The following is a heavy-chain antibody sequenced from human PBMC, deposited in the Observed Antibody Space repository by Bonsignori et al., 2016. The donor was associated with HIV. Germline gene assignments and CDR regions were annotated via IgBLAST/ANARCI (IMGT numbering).Heavy chain of an antibody. CDR2: IIPILGTA. CDR3: AYKLGYCSSSSCYVGSFDV. V-gene: IGHV1-69*01. Sequence: WVRQAPGQGLEWMGGIIPILGTANYAQKFQGRVTITADESTSTAYMELGSLRSEDTAVYYCAYKLGYCSSSSCYVGSFDVWGQGTMVTVSS. J-gene: IGHJ3*01. D-gene: IGHD2-2*01.